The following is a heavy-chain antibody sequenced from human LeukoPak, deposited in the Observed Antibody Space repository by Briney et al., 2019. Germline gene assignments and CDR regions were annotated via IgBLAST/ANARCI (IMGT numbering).Heavy chain of an antibody. J-gene: IGHJ6*02. Sequence: PGGSLRLSCAASGFSFSSYAMSWVRQAPGKGLEWVSAVSDSGGTTYYADSVKGRFTISRDNSKSTLYLQMNSLRAEDTAVYYCAKGINYYGSGSYIYYYYGMDVWGQGTTVTVSS. CDR3: AKGINYYGSGSYIYYYYGMDV. CDR2: VSDSGGTT. CDR1: GFSFSSYA. D-gene: IGHD3-10*01. V-gene: IGHV3-23*01.